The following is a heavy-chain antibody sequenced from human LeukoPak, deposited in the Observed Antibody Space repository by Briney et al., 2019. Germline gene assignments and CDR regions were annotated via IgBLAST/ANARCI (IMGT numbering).Heavy chain of an antibody. CDR2: INPNSGGT. D-gene: IGHD2-21*01. Sequence: GASVKVSCKASGYTFTGYYIHWVRQAPGQGLEWMGWINPNSGGTNYAQKFQGRVTMTRDTSISTAYMDLTSLRSDDSAVYYCVRGKDLWNAFDIWGQGTMVTVSS. CDR3: VRGKDLWNAFDI. V-gene: IGHV1-2*02. J-gene: IGHJ3*02. CDR1: GYTFTGYY.